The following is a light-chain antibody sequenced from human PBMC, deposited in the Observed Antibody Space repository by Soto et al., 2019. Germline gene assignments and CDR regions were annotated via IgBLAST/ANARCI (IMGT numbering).Light chain of an antibody. J-gene: IGLJ1*01. Sequence: SARSPPASASGSPRQSFTISCTGTSSDVGGYKYVSWYQQHPGKVPKLMIYEVSKRPSGVPDRFSGSKSGNTASLTVSGLQAEDEADYYCSSYAGSNTDYVFGTGTKVTVL. CDR1: SSDVGGYKY. CDR3: SSYAGSNTDYV. V-gene: IGLV2-8*01. CDR2: EVS.